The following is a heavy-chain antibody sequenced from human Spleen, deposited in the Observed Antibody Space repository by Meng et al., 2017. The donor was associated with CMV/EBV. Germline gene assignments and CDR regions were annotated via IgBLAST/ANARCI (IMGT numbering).Heavy chain of an antibody. J-gene: IGHJ4*02. CDR1: GGSVSSAA. D-gene: IGHD6-19*01. CDR2: AYYRSKWYN. V-gene: IGHV6-1*01. CDR3: ARDGGWYYFDY. Sequence: QLQEAGPGLVKPSQTLSLTCTVSGGSVSSAAWNWIRQSPSRGLEWLGRAYYRSKWYNDYAVSVKSRITINPDTSKNQFSLQLNSVTPEDTAVYYCARDGGWYYFDYWGQGTLVTVSS.